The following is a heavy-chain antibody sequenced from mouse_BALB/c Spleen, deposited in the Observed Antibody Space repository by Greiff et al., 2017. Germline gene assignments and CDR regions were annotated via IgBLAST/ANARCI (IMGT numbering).Heavy chain of an antibody. D-gene: IGHD1-1*01. Sequence: VQLQQSGAELVKPGASVKLSCTASGFNIKDTYMHWVKQRPEQVLEWIGRIDPANGNTKYDPKFQGKATITADTSSNTAYLQLSSLTSEDTAVYYCAVYYGSPFAYWGQGTLVTVSA. CDR1: GFNIKDTY. J-gene: IGHJ3*01. V-gene: IGHV14-3*02. CDR2: IDPANGNT. CDR3: AVYYGSPFAY.